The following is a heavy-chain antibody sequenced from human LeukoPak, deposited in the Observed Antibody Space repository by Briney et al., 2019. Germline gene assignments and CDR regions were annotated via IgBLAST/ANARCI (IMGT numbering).Heavy chain of an antibody. CDR2: ISSSSSYI. D-gene: IGHD4-23*01. CDR1: RFTFSSYS. V-gene: IGHV3-21*01. J-gene: IGHJ4*02. Sequence: GGSLRLSCAASRFTFSSYSMNWVRQAPGKGLEWVSSISSSSSYIYYADSVKGRFTISRDNAKNSLCLQMNSLRAEDTAVYYCASELRWSHGLDYWGQGTLVTVSS. CDR3: ASELRWSHGLDY.